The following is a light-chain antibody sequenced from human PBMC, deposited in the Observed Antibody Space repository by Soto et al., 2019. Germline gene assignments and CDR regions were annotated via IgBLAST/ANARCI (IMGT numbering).Light chain of an antibody. CDR1: QSVSSW. CDR3: QQYNSYSVT. CDR2: RAS. V-gene: IGKV1-5*03. Sequence: DIPMTQSPSTLSASVGDRVTITCRASQSVSSWLAWYQQKPGKAPSLLIHRASTLESGVPSRFSGSGSGTEFTLTISSLQPDDFATYYCQQYNSYSVTFGQGTKVEIK. J-gene: IGKJ1*01.